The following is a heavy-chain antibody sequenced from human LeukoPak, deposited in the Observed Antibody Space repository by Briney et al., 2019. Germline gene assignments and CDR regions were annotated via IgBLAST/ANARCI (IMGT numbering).Heavy chain of an antibody. D-gene: IGHD2-2*02. J-gene: IGHJ6*02. V-gene: IGHV3-30-3*01. CDR3: ARDIVVVPAAILGGYYYYYGMDV. CDR2: ISYDGSNK. Sequence: GRSLRLSCAASGFTFSSYAMHWVRQAPGKGLEWVAVISYDGSNKYYADSVKGRFTISRDNSKNTLYLQMSSLRAEDTAVYYCARDIVVVPAAILGGYYYYYGMDVWGQGTTVTVSS. CDR1: GFTFSSYA.